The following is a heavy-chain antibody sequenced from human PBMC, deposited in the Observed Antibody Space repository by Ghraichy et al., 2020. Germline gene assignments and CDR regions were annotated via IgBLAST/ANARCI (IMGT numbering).Heavy chain of an antibody. V-gene: IGHV3-33*01. CDR3: AREETLYDFWSGYPRSEYGMDV. Sequence: GGSLRLSCAASGFTFSSYGMHWVRQAPGKGLEWVAVIWYDGSNKYYADSVKGRFTISRDNSKNTLYLQMNSLRAEDTAVYYCAREETLYDFWSGYPRSEYGMDVWGQGTTVTVSS. D-gene: IGHD3-3*01. CDR1: GFTFSSYG. J-gene: IGHJ6*02. CDR2: IWYDGSNK.